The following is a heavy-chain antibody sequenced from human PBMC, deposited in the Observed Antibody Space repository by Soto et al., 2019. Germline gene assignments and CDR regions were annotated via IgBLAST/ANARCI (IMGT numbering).Heavy chain of an antibody. V-gene: IGHV3-30*18. CDR3: AKDRWVRQLRSYFDY. CDR1: GFTFSSYG. J-gene: IGHJ4*02. Sequence: QVQLVESGGGVVQPGRSLRLSCAASGFTFSSYGMHWVCQAPGKGLEWVAFISYDGINKYYADSVKGRFTISRDNSKNRLYLQMSSLRGEESAVYYCAKDRWVRQLRSYFDYWGQGTLVTVSS. CDR2: ISYDGINK. D-gene: IGHD4-17*01.